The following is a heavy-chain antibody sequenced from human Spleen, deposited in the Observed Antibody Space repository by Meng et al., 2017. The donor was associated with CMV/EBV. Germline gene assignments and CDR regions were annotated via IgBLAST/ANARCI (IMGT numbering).Heavy chain of an antibody. CDR2: IRYDGSNK. CDR3: AKDLNGDRGY. CDR1: GFTFSSYG. Sequence: GESLKISCAASGFTFSSYGMHWVRQAPGKGLEWVAFIRYDGSNKYYADSVKGRFTISRDNSKNTLYLQMNSLRAEDTAVYYCAKDLNGDRGYWGQGTLVTVSS. V-gene: IGHV3-30*02. J-gene: IGHJ4*02. D-gene: IGHD4-17*01.